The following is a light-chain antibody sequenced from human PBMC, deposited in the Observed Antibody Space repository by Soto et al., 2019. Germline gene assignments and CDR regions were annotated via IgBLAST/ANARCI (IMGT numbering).Light chain of an antibody. J-gene: IGKJ2*01. Sequence: EIVLTQSPATLSLPPGERATLSCRASQSVGSYLAWYQQKPGQAPSLLIYHASNRATGIPARFSGSGSGTDFTLTISSLEPEDFAVYYCQQRYSWRTFGQGTKLEIK. CDR3: QQRYSWRT. CDR1: QSVGSY. V-gene: IGKV3-11*01. CDR2: HAS.